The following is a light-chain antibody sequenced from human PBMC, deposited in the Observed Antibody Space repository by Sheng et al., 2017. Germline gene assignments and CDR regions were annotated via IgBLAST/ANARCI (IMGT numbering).Light chain of an antibody. V-gene: IGLV3-25*03. J-gene: IGLJ1*01. CDR3: QSADSSGTYV. CDR1: ALPKQY. Sequence: SYELTQPPSVSVSPGQTARITCSGDALPKQYAYWYQQKPGQAPVLVIYKDSERPSGIPERFSGSXSGTTVTLTISGVQAEDEADYYCQSADSSGTYVFGTGTKVTVL. CDR2: KDS.